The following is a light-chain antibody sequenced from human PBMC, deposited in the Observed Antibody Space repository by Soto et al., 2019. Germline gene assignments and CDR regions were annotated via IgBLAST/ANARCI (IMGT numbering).Light chain of an antibody. J-gene: IGKJ4*01. CDR1: QSVTWY. V-gene: IGKV3-11*01. Sequence: EIVLPQSPATLSLSPGERATLSCRASQSVTWYLAWYQQKPGQAPRLLIYDATNRATGIPARFSGSGSGTDFTLTISSLEPEDFAVYYCQQRTNWLTFGGGTRVEI. CDR2: DAT. CDR3: QQRTNWLT.